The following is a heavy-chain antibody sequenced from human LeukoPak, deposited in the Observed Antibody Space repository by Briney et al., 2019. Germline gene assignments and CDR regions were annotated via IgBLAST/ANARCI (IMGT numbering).Heavy chain of an antibody. Sequence: SETLSLTCTVSGGSISSYYWSWIRQPPGKGLEWIGYIYYSGSTNYNPSLKSRVTISVDTSKNQFSLKLSSVTAADTAVYYCARGGSIAVAGIDYWGQGTLVTVSS. D-gene: IGHD6-19*01. CDR3: ARGGSIAVAGIDY. CDR2: IYYSGST. J-gene: IGHJ4*02. CDR1: GGSISSYY. V-gene: IGHV4-59*12.